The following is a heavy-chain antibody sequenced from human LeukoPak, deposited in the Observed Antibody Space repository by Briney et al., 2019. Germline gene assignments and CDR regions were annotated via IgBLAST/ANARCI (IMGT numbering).Heavy chain of an antibody. J-gene: IGHJ4*02. Sequence: GGSLRLSCAASGFTFSSYEMNWVRQAPGKGLEWVSYISSSGSTIYYADSVKGRFTISRDNAKNSLYLQMNSLRAEDTAVYYCAKSTEMATITGPFDYWGQGTLVTVSS. V-gene: IGHV3-48*03. CDR1: GFTFSSYE. CDR3: AKSTEMATITGPFDY. D-gene: IGHD5-24*01. CDR2: ISSSGSTI.